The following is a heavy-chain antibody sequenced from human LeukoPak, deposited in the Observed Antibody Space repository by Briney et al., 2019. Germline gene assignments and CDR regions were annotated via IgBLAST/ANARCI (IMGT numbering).Heavy chain of an antibody. V-gene: IGHV3-66*01. CDR2: ISGGGGT. J-gene: IGHJ3*02. Sequence: GGSLRLSCAASGFTVSNNFMSWVRQAPGQGLEWVSLISGGGGTYYAASVKGRFTISRGNSENSLYLQMNSLRPEDTAAYYCARVVDSTRAFHIWGQGTLVTVSS. D-gene: IGHD2-21*01. CDR1: GFTVSNNF. CDR3: ARVVDSTRAFHI.